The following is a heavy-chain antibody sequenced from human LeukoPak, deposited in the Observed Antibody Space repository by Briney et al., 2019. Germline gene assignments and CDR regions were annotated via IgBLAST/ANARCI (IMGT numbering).Heavy chain of an antibody. J-gene: IGHJ6*02. CDR1: GGSIRSSYYY. V-gene: IGHV4-39*07. Sequence: SETLSLTCTVSGGSIRSSYYYWGWIRQPPGKGLEWIGSIYDSGSTYYNPSLKSRVTISVDTSKNQFSLKLSSVTAADTAVYYCARGNGSYYFSYYYYGMDVWGQGTTVTVSS. CDR2: IYDSGST. CDR3: ARGNGSYYFSYYYYGMDV. D-gene: IGHD1-26*01.